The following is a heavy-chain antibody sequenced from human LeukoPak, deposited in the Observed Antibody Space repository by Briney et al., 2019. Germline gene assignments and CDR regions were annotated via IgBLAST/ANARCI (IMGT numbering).Heavy chain of an antibody. CDR1: GGPFSVYY. CDR3: ARGSFYDSSGYSDYYFYHYMDV. D-gene: IGHD3-22*01. J-gene: IGHJ6*03. CDR2: INHSGSP. V-gene: IGHV4-34*01. Sequence: SETLSLTCAVHGGPFSVYYWNGIRQSPGKGLEWIGEINHSGSPNYNPSLKSRVTMSVDTSKNQFSLRLSSMTAADTARYYCARGSFYDSSGYSDYYFYHYMDVWGTGTTVAVSS.